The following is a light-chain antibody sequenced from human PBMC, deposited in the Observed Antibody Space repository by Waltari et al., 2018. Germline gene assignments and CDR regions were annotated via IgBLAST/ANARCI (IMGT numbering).Light chain of an antibody. CDR1: QSVSSSY. J-gene: IGKJ1*01. Sequence: EIVLTQSPGTLSLSPGERATLSCRASQSVSSSYLAWYQQKPGQAPGLLIYGASSRATGIPDRFSGSGFGTDFTLTISRLEPEDVAVYYCQQYGSSLWTFGQGTKVEIK. CDR2: GAS. V-gene: IGKV3-20*01. CDR3: QQYGSSLWT.